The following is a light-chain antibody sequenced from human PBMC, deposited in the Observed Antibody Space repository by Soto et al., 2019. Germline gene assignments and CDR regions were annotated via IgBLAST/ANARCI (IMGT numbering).Light chain of an antibody. CDR1: HSFSSC. CDR2: AAS. V-gene: IGKV3D-15*01. Sequence: EIVMTQSPSTLSVSPGERATITCRAGHSFSSCLAWYQQIPGKAPKLLIYAASSMTSGVPVRFSGSGSGTDFTLTISSLQPEDSATYYCQHHHSYPRTFGQGTKVDI. CDR3: QHHHSYPRT. J-gene: IGKJ1*01.